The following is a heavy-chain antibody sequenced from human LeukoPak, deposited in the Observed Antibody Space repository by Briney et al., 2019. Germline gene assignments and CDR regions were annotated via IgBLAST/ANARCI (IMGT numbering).Heavy chain of an antibody. Sequence: KPSETPSLTCAVYGGSFSGYYWSWIRQPPGKGLEWIGEINHSGSTNYNPSLKSRVTISVDTSKNQFSLKLSSVTAANTAVYYCARRRRPTIFGVVTHFDYWGQGTLVTVSS. V-gene: IGHV4-34*01. D-gene: IGHD3-3*01. CDR2: INHSGST. CDR3: ARRRRPTIFGVVTHFDY. CDR1: GGSFSGYY. J-gene: IGHJ4*02.